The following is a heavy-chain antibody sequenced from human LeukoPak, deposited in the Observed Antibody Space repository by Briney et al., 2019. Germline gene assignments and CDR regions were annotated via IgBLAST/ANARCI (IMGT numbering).Heavy chain of an antibody. CDR2: INQEASRT. CDR1: GFTFRSYW. J-gene: IGHJ4*02. D-gene: IGHD2/OR15-2a*01. CDR3: AKYLSRAFDS. V-gene: IGHV3-7*01. Sequence: GGSLRLSCAASGFTFRSYWMSWVRQAPGKGLEWLGHINQEASRTDHADSVKGRFTISRDNTRNLLFLHMSSLRAEATAVYYCAKYLSRAFDSWGQGILVSVSS.